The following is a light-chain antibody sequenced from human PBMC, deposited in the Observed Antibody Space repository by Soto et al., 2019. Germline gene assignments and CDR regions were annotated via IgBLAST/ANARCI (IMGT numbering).Light chain of an antibody. V-gene: IGLV2-14*01. CDR2: EVS. Sequence: QSALTQPASVSGSPGQSITISCTGTSSDVGGYNYVSWYQQHPGKAPKLMIYEVSNRPSGVSNRFSGSKSGNTASLTISGLQAEDEADYYCGSYTSSSTLGVVFGGGTKLTVL. J-gene: IGLJ2*01. CDR3: GSYTSSSTLGVV. CDR1: SSDVGGYNY.